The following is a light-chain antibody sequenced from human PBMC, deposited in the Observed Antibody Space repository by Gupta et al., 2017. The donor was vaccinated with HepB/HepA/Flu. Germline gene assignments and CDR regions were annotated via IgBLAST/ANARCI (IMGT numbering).Light chain of an antibody. J-gene: IGLJ3*02. CDR1: SSDVGSYNL. CDR2: EVS. V-gene: IGLV2-23*02. CDR3: CSYAGSSTFV. Sequence: QSALTQPASVSGPPGPSITISCTGTSSDVGSYNLVSWYQQHPGKAPKLMIYEVSKRPSGVSNRFSGSKSGNTASLTIAGLQAEDEADYYCCSYAGSSTFVFGGGTKLTVL.